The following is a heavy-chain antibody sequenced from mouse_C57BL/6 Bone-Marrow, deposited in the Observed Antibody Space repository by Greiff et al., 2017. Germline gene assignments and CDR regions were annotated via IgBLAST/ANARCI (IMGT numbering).Heavy chain of an antibody. V-gene: IGHV1-76*01. J-gene: IGHJ4*01. CDR2: IYPGSGNS. Sequence: QVQLQQSGAELVRPGASVKLSCKASGYTFTDYYINWVKQRPGQGLEWIARIYPGSGNSYSNEKFKGKATLTAEKSSSTAFMQLSSLTSENSAVYFSARGCCYAMDYWGQGTSVTVSS. CDR3: ARGCCYAMDY. CDR1: GYTFTDYY.